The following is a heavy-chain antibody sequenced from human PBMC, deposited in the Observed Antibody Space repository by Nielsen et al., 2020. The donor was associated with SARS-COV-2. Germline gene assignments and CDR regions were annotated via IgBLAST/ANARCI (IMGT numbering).Heavy chain of an antibody. V-gene: IGHV3-30*04. Sequence: GESLKISCAASGFTFSRSAMHWVRQAPGKGLEWLTVISNDGGTTFYVDSVRGRFSISRDNSKNTLYLQMNSLRAEDTAVYYCANSLLSLPYYGMDVWGQGTTVTVSS. CDR3: ANSLLSLPYYGMDV. CDR1: GFTFSRSA. CDR2: ISNDGGTT. D-gene: IGHD2-15*01. J-gene: IGHJ6*02.